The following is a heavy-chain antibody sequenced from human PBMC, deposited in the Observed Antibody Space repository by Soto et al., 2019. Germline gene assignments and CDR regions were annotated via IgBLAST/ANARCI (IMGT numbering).Heavy chain of an antibody. CDR2: INPRGGSA. J-gene: IGHJ3*02. CDR1: GYSFTSYY. CDR3: TRVTIAGARNGFDI. V-gene: IGHV1-46*03. Sequence: GASVKVSCKTSGYSFTSYYILWVRQAPGQGLEWMGIINPRGGSASYAQKFQGRITMTRDTSTSTVYMELSSLRSEDTAVYYCTRVTIAGARNGFDIWG. D-gene: IGHD2-21*01.